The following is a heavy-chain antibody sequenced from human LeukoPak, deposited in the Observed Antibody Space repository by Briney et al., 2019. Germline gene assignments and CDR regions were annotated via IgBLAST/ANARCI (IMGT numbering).Heavy chain of an antibody. CDR1: GGSISSSSYY. Sequence: SETLSLTCTVSGGSISSSSYYWGWIRQPPGKGLEWIGSIYYSGSTYYNPSLKSRVTISVDTSKNQFSLKLSSVTAADTAVHYCARVYYDSSGYSPIDYWGQGTLVTVSS. J-gene: IGHJ4*02. V-gene: IGHV4-39*01. D-gene: IGHD3-22*01. CDR2: IYYSGST. CDR3: ARVYYDSSGYSPIDY.